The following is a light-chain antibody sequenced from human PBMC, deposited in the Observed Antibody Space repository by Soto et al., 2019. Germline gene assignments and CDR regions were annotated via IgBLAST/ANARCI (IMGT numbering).Light chain of an antibody. CDR1: SSNIGNNY. CDR3: GTWDSSLSVWV. V-gene: IGLV1-51*02. CDR2: ENN. Sequence: QSVLTQPPSVSAAPGQKVTISCSGSSSNIGNNYVAWFQQLPGTAPKLLIYENNKRPSGIPDRFSASKSGTSATLGITGLQTGDEADYYCGTWDSSLSVWVFGGGTKVTVL. J-gene: IGLJ3*02.